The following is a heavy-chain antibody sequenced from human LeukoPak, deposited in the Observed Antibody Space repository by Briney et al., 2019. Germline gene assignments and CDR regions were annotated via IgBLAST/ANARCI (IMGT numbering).Heavy chain of an antibody. CDR3: AKIIQTAAGRYYYYGMDV. CDR1: GYTFTSYG. V-gene: IGHV1-18*01. J-gene: IGHJ6*02. CDR2: ISAYSGNT. Sequence: ASVKVSCKASGYTFTSYGISWVRQAPGQGREWMGWISAYSGNTNYAQKLQGRVTMTTDTSRSTAYMELRSLRSDDTAVYYCAKIIQTAAGRYYYYGMDVWGQGTTVTVSS. D-gene: IGHD6-13*01.